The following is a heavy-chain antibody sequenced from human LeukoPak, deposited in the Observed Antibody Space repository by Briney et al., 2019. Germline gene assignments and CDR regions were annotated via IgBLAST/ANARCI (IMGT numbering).Heavy chain of an antibody. Sequence: SETLSLTCTVSGGSISSSSYYWGWIRQPPGKGLEWIGSIYYSGSTYYNPSLKSRVTISVDTSKNQFSLKLSSVTAADTAVYYCARHYDFWSALYFDYWGQGTLVTVSS. CDR1: GGSISSSSYY. J-gene: IGHJ4*02. V-gene: IGHV4-39*01. D-gene: IGHD3-3*01. CDR2: IYYSGST. CDR3: ARHYDFWSALYFDY.